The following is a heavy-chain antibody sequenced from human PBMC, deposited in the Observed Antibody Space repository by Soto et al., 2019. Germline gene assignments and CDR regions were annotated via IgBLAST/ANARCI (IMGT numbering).Heavy chain of an antibody. D-gene: IGHD3-22*01. J-gene: IGHJ3*02. Sequence: GGSLRLSCSASGFTFSSYAMHWVRQAPGKGLEYVSAISSNGGSTYYADSVKGRFTISRDNSKNTLYLQMSSLRAEDTAVYYCARPRNRDYYDSSGSDDAFDIWGQGTMVTVSS. CDR2: ISSNGGST. V-gene: IGHV3-64D*06. CDR3: ARPRNRDYYDSSGSDDAFDI. CDR1: GFTFSSYA.